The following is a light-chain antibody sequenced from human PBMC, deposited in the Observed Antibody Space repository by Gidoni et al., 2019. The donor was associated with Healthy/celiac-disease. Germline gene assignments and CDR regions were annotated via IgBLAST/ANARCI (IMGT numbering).Light chain of an antibody. J-gene: IGLJ1*01. V-gene: IGLV2-23*01. Sequence: QSALTQPASVSGYPGQSITISCTGTRSDVGCYTLISWYQQHPGKAPKLMIYEGSQRPSGVSNRFSGSMSGNTASLTISGLQAEDEADYYCCSYAGRSTLVYGTGTKVTVL. CDR3: CSYAGRSTLV. CDR2: EGS. CDR1: RSDVGCYTL.